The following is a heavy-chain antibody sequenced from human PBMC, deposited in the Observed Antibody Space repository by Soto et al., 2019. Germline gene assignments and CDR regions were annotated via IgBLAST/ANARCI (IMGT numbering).Heavy chain of an antibody. Sequence: QTLALTGGITGDSHSDNSAAWNWIRQSPARGLEWLGRTYYRSKWYNDYAVSVKSRITVTPDTSKNQFSLHLKSVTPEDTAVYYCATEFPYYVSSDSYLDYWGQGALVTVSS. J-gene: IGHJ4*02. CDR1: GDSHSDNSAA. CDR2: TYYRSKWYN. V-gene: IGHV6-1*01. D-gene: IGHD3-16*01. CDR3: ATEFPYYVSSDSYLDY.